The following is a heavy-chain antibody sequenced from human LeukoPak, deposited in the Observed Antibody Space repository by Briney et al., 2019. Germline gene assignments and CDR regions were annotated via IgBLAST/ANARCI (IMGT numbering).Heavy chain of an antibody. CDR2: ISGSGGST. D-gene: IGHD6-6*01. V-gene: IGHV3-23*01. Sequence: PGGSLRLSCAASGFTFSSYAMSWVRQAPGKGLEWVSAISGSGGSTYYADSVKGRFTISRDNSKNTLYLQMNSLRAEDTAVYYCAKVSGWYSSSTGVDYWGQGTLVTVSS. CDR1: GFTFSSYA. CDR3: AKVSGWYSSSTGVDY. J-gene: IGHJ4*02.